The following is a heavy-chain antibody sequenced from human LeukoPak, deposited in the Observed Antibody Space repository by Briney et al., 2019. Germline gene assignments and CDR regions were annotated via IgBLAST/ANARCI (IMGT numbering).Heavy chain of an antibody. CDR1: GFSFNNYG. CDR2: ISDSGGRA. V-gene: IGHV3-23*01. D-gene: IGHD3-10*01. CDR3: ASRPYGGFGELIY. Sequence: PGGSLRLSCAASGFSFNNYGMNWVRQAPGKGLEWVSSISDSGGRAWYADSVKGRFTISRDNFRNTLYLQMNSLSAEDTAVYYCASRPYGGFGELIYWGQGTLVTVSS. J-gene: IGHJ4*02.